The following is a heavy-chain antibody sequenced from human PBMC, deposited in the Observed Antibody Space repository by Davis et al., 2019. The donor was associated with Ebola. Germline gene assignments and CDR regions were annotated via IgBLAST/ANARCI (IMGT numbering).Heavy chain of an antibody. V-gene: IGHV4-39*07. CDR3: ARGRGGYWWSIDAFDI. Sequence: MPSETLSLTCTVSGGSISSSSYYWGWIRQPPGKGLEWIGSIYYSGSTNYNPSLKSRVTISVDTSKNQFSLKLSSVTAADTAVYYCARGRGGYWWSIDAFDIWGQGTMVTVSS. J-gene: IGHJ3*02. D-gene: IGHD2-8*02. CDR1: GGSISSSSYY. CDR2: IYYSGST.